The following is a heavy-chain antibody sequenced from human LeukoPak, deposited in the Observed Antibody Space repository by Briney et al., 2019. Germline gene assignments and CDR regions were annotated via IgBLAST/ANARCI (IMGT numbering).Heavy chain of an antibody. V-gene: IGHV3-30*04. Sequence: GGSLRLSCAASGFTFSSYAMHWVRQAPGKGLEWVAVISYDGRDKYYADSVKGRFTISRDNSKNTLYLQMNSLRAEDTAVYYCASEGAPLYYYDSSGYRYWGQGTLVTVSS. CDR2: ISYDGRDK. D-gene: IGHD3-22*01. CDR1: GFTFSSYA. J-gene: IGHJ4*02. CDR3: ASEGAPLYYYDSSGYRY.